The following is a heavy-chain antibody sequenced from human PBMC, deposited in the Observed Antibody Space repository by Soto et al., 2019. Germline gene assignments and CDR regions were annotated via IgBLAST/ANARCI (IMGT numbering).Heavy chain of an antibody. J-gene: IGHJ6*02. CDR1: GYSISIGNY. D-gene: IGHD3-10*01. V-gene: IGHV4-38-2*01. CDR2: IYQSGST. CDR3: TRRRFGVRGVTTMDV. Sequence: KTSETLSLTCPVSGYSISIGNYWGWIRQPPGKRLEWIGSIYQSGSTYYNPSLRSRATISVDTSKNQFSLKLSSVTAADTAVYYFTRRRFGVRGVTTMDVWGPGTTVTVSS.